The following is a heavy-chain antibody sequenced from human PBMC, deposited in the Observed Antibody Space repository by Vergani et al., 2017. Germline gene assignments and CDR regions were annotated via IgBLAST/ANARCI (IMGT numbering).Heavy chain of an antibody. D-gene: IGHD3-3*01. CDR3: AKAGITIFGVVTWYFDL. CDR2: IIPILGTA. V-gene: IGHV1-69*11. J-gene: IGHJ2*01. CDR1: GGTFSSYA. Sequence: QVQLVQSGAEVKKPGSSVKVSCKASGGTFSSYAISWVRQAPGQGLEWMGRIIPILGTANYAQKFQGRVTITADESTSTAYMELSSLRSEDTALYYCAKAGITIFGVVTWYFDLWGRGTLVTVSS.